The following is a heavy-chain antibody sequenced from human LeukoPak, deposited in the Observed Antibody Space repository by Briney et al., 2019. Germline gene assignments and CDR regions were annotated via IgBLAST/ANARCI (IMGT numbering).Heavy chain of an antibody. V-gene: IGHV3-21*01. CDR3: ARAEGVHSYGFFYYYYYMDA. J-gene: IGHJ6*03. Sequence: GGSLRLSCAASGFTFSSYSMNWVRQAPGKGLEWVSSISSSSSYIYYADSVKGRFTISRDNAKNSLYLQMNSLRAEDTAVYYCARAEGVHSYGFFYYYYYMDAWGKGTTVTISS. CDR2: ISSSSSYI. D-gene: IGHD5-18*01. CDR1: GFTFSSYS.